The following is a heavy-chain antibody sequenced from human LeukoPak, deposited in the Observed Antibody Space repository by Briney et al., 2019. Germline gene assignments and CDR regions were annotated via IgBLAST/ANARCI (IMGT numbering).Heavy chain of an antibody. CDR2: IYYSGST. CDR3: ARHSAGFDY. D-gene: IGHD2-15*01. CDR1: GGSISSGGYS. J-gene: IGHJ4*02. V-gene: IGHV4-30-2*03. Sequence: KPSQTLSLTCAVSGGSISSGGYSWSWIRQPPGKGLEWIGSIYYSGSTYYNPSLKSRVTISVDTSNNQFSLKLSSVTAADTAVYYCARHSAGFDYWGQGTLVTVSS.